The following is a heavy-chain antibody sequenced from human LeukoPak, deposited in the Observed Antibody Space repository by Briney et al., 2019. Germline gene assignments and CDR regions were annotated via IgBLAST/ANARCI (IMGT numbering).Heavy chain of an antibody. CDR1: GYTFTSYG. Sequence: ASVKVSCKASGYTFTSYGISWVRQAPGQGLEWMGWINPNSGGTNYAQKFQGRVTMTRDTSISTAYMELSRLRSDDTAVYYCARSDVEMATIMEDYYYYGMDVWGQGTTVTVSS. CDR2: INPNSGGT. D-gene: IGHD5-24*01. V-gene: IGHV1-2*02. J-gene: IGHJ6*02. CDR3: ARSDVEMATIMEDYYYYGMDV.